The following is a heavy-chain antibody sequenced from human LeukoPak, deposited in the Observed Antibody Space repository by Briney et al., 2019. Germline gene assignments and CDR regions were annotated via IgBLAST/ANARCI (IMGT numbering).Heavy chain of an antibody. V-gene: IGHV1-18*04. CDR2: ISGYKGNT. Sequence: GASVKVSCKLSGYIFTSYGISWVRQAPGQGLEWMGWISGYKGNTNYAQKFQGRVTMTTETSTSTAYMELRSLRSDDTAVYFCAREDSSGWYYFDYWGQGTLVTVSS. D-gene: IGHD6-19*01. CDR1: GYIFTSYG. CDR3: AREDSSGWYYFDY. J-gene: IGHJ4*02.